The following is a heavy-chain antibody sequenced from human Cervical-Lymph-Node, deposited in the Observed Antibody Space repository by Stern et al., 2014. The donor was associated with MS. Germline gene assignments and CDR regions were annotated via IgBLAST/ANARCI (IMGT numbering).Heavy chain of an antibody. CDR1: GYDFTGFF. J-gene: IGHJ4*02. Sequence: VQLVESGAKMKKPGASVRVSCKASGYDFTGFFIHWVRQVPGQGLEWMGRLNPHNDDTTYAQNFQDRVTLTRDTSIGTAYLELSRLTSADTAVYYCAREATRIIVGIDYWGQGTPVTVSS. V-gene: IGHV1-2*06. CDR3: AREATRIIVGIDY. CDR2: LNPHNDDT. D-gene: IGHD2/OR15-2a*01.